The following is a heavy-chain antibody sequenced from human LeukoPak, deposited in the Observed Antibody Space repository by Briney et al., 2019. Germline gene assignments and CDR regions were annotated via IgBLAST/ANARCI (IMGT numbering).Heavy chain of an antibody. J-gene: IGHJ4*02. CDR2: INSDWSST. V-gene: IGHV3-74*01. Sequence: GGSLRLSCAASGFTFSSYWMHWVSQDPGRGLVWVSRINSDWSSTSYADSVKGRFTISRDNSKNTLYLQMNSLRAEDTAVYYCARDFAGELFDYWGQGTLVTVSS. CDR3: ARDFAGELFDY. CDR1: GFTFSSYW. D-gene: IGHD1-26*01.